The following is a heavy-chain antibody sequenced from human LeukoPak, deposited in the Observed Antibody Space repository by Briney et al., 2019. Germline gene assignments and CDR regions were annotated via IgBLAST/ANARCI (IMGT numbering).Heavy chain of an antibody. CDR3: ALSSYDFWSGYYTGFNY. CDR2: IYYSGST. D-gene: IGHD3-3*01. J-gene: IGHJ4*02. CDR1: GGSISSSSYY. V-gene: IGHV4-39*01. Sequence: PSETLSLTCTVSGGSISSSSYYWGWIRQPPGKGLEWIGSIYYSGSTYYNPSLKSRVTISVDTSKNQFSLKLSSVTAADTAVYYCALSSYDFWSGYYTGFNYWGQGTLVTVSS.